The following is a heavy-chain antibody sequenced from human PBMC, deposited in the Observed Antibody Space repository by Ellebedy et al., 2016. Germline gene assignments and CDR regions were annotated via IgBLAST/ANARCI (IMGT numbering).Heavy chain of an antibody. J-gene: IGHJ4*02. CDR3: ARAGYTSGYDY. Sequence: GGSLRLSCAASGFSVSNTYMAWVRQAPGKGLEWLTNIRKDGSDKYYVDSVEGRFTISRDNAKNSLYLQMHSLRAEDTAVYYCARAGYTSGYDYWGQGTLVTVSS. V-gene: IGHV3-7*04. CDR1: GFSVSNTY. D-gene: IGHD6-19*01. CDR2: IRKDGSDK.